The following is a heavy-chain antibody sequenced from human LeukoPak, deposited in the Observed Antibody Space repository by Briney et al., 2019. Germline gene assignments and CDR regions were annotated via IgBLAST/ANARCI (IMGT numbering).Heavy chain of an antibody. J-gene: IGHJ6*04. CDR2: ISGSGGST. Sequence: QPGGSLRLSCAASGFTFSSYAMSWVRQAPGKGLEWVSAISGSGGSTYYADSVKGRFTISRENSKDTLYLQMNSLRAEDTAVYYCAKGIKRDSYGSGSYFLSVGNSNPRIDVWGKGTTVTISS. CDR1: GFTFSSYA. CDR3: AKGIKRDSYGSGSYFLSVGNSNPRIDV. V-gene: IGHV3-23*01. D-gene: IGHD3-10*01.